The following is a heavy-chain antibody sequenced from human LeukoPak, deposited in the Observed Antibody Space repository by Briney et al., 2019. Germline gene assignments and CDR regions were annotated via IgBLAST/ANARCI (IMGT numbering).Heavy chain of an antibody. D-gene: IGHD3-10*01. CDR3: AREEGFRGAKDAFDI. V-gene: IGHV3-48*03. CDR1: GFTFSSYE. J-gene: IGHJ3*02. Sequence: GGSLRLSCAASGFTFSSYEMNWVRQAPGKGLEWISYISSSGSVIHYADSVKGRFTISRDNAKNSLYLQMNGLRAEDTAVCYCAREEGFRGAKDAFDIRGQGTMVTVSS. CDR2: ISSSGSVI.